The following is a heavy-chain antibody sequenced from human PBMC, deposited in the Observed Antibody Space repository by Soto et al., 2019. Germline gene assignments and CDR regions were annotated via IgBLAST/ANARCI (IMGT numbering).Heavy chain of an antibody. V-gene: IGHV1-46*01. Sequence: ASVKVSCKASGYTFTSHHMHWVRQVPGEGLDWMGMINPRSGDTNSPQKFQGRVTMTRDTSTSTAYMELSSLRSDDTAVYYCAREDSSSWNNFDYWGQGTLVTVSS. CDR1: GYTFTSHH. CDR2: INPRSGDT. CDR3: AREDSSSWNNFDY. J-gene: IGHJ4*02. D-gene: IGHD6-13*01.